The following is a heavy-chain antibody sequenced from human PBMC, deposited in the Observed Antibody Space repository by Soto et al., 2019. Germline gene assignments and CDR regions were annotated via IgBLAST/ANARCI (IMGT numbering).Heavy chain of an antibody. CDR1: GGTFSSYT. D-gene: IGHD4-17*01. Sequence: QVQLVQSGAEVKKPGSSVKVSCKASGGTFSSYTISWVRQAPGQGLEWMGRIIPILGIANYAQKFQGRVTITADKPTSTAYMELSSLRSEDTAVYYCERDEYGGMDVWGQGTTVTVSS. J-gene: IGHJ6*02. CDR2: IIPILGIA. CDR3: ERDEYGGMDV. V-gene: IGHV1-69*08.